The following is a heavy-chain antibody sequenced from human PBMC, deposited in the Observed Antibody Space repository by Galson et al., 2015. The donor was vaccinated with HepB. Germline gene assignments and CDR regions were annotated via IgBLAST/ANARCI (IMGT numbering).Heavy chain of an antibody. J-gene: IGHJ6*02. CDR1: GFTVSSNY. CDR3: ARDLWSFGSQGGMDV. D-gene: IGHD3-3*01. V-gene: IGHV3-66*02. CDR2: IYSGGST. Sequence: SLRLSCAASGFTVSSNYMSWVRQAPGKGLEWVSVIYSGGSTYYADSVKGRFTISRDNSKNTLYLQMNSLRAEDTAVYYCARDLWSFGSQGGMDVWGQGTTVTVSS.